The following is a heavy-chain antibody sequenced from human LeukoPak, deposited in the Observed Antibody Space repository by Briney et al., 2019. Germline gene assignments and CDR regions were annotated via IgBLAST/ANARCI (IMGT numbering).Heavy chain of an antibody. CDR2: IDPSDSET. D-gene: IGHD5-18*01. Sequence: GESLQISCKASGYTFTNYWSGWVRQLPGKGLEWMGIIDPSDSETRYTPSFQGQVTISADKSLRTAYLQWNSLKASDTAMYYCARQTAMGRSGDYWGQGTLVTVSS. V-gene: IGHV5-51*01. CDR1: GYTFTNYW. J-gene: IGHJ4*02. CDR3: ARQTAMGRSGDY.